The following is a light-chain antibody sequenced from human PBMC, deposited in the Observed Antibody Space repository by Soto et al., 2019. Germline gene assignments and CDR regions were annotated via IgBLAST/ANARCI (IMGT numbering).Light chain of an antibody. V-gene: IGLV2-8*01. CDR3: SSFAGSNNFPYV. CDR1: SSDVGAYDY. J-gene: IGLJ1*01. CDR2: EIN. Sequence: QSVLTQPPSASGSPGQSVTISCTGTSSDVGAYDYVSWYQQHPGKAPKLMIYEINKRPSGLPDRFSGSKSGNTDSLTVSGLQAEDDADYYCSSFAGSNNFPYVFGTGTKVTGL.